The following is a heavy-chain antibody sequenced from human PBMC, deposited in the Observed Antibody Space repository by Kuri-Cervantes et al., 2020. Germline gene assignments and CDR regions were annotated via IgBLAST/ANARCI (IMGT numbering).Heavy chain of an antibody. D-gene: IGHD4-23*01. J-gene: IGHJ4*02. Sequence: GGSLRLSCEASGFTFSNYGMSWVRQAPGKGLEWVSSIGNSSSSIYYADSVKGRFTISRDNTKNSVSLQMNSLRAEDTAVYYCAQGGNKDYWGQGTLVTVSS. CDR3: AQGGNKDY. V-gene: IGHV3-21*01. CDR2: IGNSSSSI. CDR1: GFTFSNYG.